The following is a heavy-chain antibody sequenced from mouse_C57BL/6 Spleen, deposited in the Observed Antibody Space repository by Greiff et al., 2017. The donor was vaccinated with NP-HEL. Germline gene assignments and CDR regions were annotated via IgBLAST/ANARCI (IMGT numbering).Heavy chain of an antibody. CDR2: IYPGDGDT. J-gene: IGHJ4*01. CDR1: GYAFSSSW. Sequence: VQLQESGPELVKPGASVKISCKASGYAFSSSWMNWVKQRPGKGLEWIGRIYPGDGDTNYNGKFKGKATLTADKSSSTAYMQLSSLTSEDSAVYFCARSGPSQTMDYWGQGTSVTVSS. D-gene: IGHD3-2*02. CDR3: ARSGPSQTMDY. V-gene: IGHV1-82*01.